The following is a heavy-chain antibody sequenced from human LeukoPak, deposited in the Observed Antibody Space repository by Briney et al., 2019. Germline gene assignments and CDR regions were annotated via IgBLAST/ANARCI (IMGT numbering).Heavy chain of an antibody. CDR2: LYWDDNY. D-gene: IGHD4-17*01. J-gene: IGHJ4*02. Sequence: SGPTLVNPTQTLTLTCSLSGLSLSTRGLGVGWIRQPPGEAPEWLALLYWDDNYLYSPSLRRRLTITKDTSKNQVVFTMTNMDPVDTATYYCAHYGDYRFMYYFDYWGQGTLVTVSS. V-gene: IGHV2-5*02. CDR1: GLSLSTRGLG. CDR3: AHYGDYRFMYYFDY.